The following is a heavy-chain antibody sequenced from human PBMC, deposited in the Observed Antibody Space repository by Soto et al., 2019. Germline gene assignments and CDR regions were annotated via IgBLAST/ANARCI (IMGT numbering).Heavy chain of an antibody. V-gene: IGHV4-39*01. Sequence: SETLSLTCTVSGGSISSSSYYWGWIRQPPGKGLEWIGSIYYSGSTYYNPSLKSRVTISVDTSKNQFSLKLSSVTAADTAVYYCARQGSRRSSFGAYTNCFDPWGQGTLVTVSS. J-gene: IGHJ5*02. D-gene: IGHD1-26*01. CDR1: GGSISSSSYY. CDR2: IYYSGST. CDR3: ARQGSRRSSFGAYTNCFDP.